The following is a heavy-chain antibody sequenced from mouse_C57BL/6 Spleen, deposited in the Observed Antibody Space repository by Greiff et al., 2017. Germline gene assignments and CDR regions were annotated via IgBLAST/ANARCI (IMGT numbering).Heavy chain of an antibody. V-gene: IGHV1-53*01. CDR3: ARSGDDYDEDYYAMDY. CDR2: INPSNGGT. CDR1: GYTFTSYW. D-gene: IGHD2-4*01. Sequence: VQLQQPGTELVKPGASVKLSCKASGYTFTSYWMHWVKQRPGQGLEWIGNINPSNGGTNYNEKFKSKATLTVDKSSSTAYMQLSSLTSEDSAVYYCARSGDDYDEDYYAMDYWVQGTSVTVSS. J-gene: IGHJ4*01.